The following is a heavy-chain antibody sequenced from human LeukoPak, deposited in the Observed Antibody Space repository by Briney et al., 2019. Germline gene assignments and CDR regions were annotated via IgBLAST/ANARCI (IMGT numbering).Heavy chain of an antibody. V-gene: IGHV3-48*02. Sequence: GGSLRLSCAASGFTFSSYSMNWVRQAPGKGLEWVSYISSSSSTIYYADSVKGRFTISRDNAKNSLYLLMNSLRDEDTAVYYCARATRSFDCWGQGTLVTVSS. CDR1: GFTFSSYS. J-gene: IGHJ4*02. CDR3: ARATRSFDC. CDR2: ISSSSSTI.